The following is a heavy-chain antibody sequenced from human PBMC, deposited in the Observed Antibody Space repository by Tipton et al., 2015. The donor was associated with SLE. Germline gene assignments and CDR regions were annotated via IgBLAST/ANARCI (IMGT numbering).Heavy chain of an antibody. CDR1: GGSITCHY. Sequence: TLSLTCTVSGGSITCHYWNWIRQPQGKGLEWIGYVSYSGTTSNKPSLESRVTISVDRAKNQFSLKLRSVTAADTAVYYCAGGWQDYCSGGTCYALDYWGQGKLVTVSS. D-gene: IGHD2-15*01. CDR2: VSYSGTT. V-gene: IGHV4-59*11. J-gene: IGHJ4*02. CDR3: AGGWQDYCSGGTCYALDY.